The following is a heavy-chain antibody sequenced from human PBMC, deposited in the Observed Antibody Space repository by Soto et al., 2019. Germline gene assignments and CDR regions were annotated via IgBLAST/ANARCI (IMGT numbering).Heavy chain of an antibody. CDR1: GFSVCSYA. CDR3: AKRTHNWNDVLNAYYYAMDV. CDR2: IRGSGGSA. Sequence: PGGSMRLSCAASGFSVCSYAMTWVRQAPGKGLEWVSGIRGSGGSADYADSVKGRFTVSRDNSKNTLYLQMNSLRAEDTAVYYCAKRTHNWNDVLNAYYYAMDVWGQGTTVTVSS. D-gene: IGHD1-1*01. V-gene: IGHV3-23*01. J-gene: IGHJ6*02.